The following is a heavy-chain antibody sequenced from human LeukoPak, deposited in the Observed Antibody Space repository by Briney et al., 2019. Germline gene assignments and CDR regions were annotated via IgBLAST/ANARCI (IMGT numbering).Heavy chain of an antibody. CDR1: GVSITNYY. J-gene: IGHJ3*02. CDR2: THHSGAA. D-gene: IGHD2-21*02. Sequence: SETLSLTCTVSGVSITNYYWNWMRQSPRKGLEGIGYTHHSGAANYNPTLGSRVTMSVDTSKSQFSLKLSSVSAADTAIYYCARWGESGDYPVHAFDIWGQGTTVTVSS. V-gene: IGHV4-59*01. CDR3: ARWGESGDYPVHAFDI.